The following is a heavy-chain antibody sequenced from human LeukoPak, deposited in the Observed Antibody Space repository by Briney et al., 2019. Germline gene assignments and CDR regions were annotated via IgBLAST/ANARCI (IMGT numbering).Heavy chain of an antibody. CDR1: GFTFTSSA. J-gene: IGHJ3*02. D-gene: IGHD1-26*01. CDR2: IVVGSGNT. Sequence: GASVKVSCKASGFTFTSSAMQWVRQARGQRLEWIGWIVVGSGNTNYAQKFQERVTITRDMSTSTAYMELSSLRSEDTAVYYCAVIPPPRWELLVRDAFDIWGQGTMVTVSS. V-gene: IGHV1-58*02. CDR3: AVIPPPRWELLVRDAFDI.